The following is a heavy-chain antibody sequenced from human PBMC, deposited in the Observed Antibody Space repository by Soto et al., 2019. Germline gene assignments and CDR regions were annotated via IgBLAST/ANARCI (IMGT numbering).Heavy chain of an antibody. CDR1: GGSISSGDYY. CDR2: IYYSGST. V-gene: IGHV4-30-4*01. J-gene: IGHJ4*02. Sequence: SETLSLTCTVSGGSISSGDYYWSWIRQPPGKGLEWIGYIYYSGSTYYNPSLKSRVTISVDTSKNQFSLKLSSVTAADTAVYYCARVFRGGYDSGNFDYWGQGTLVTVS. CDR3: ARVFRGGYDSGNFDY. D-gene: IGHD5-12*01.